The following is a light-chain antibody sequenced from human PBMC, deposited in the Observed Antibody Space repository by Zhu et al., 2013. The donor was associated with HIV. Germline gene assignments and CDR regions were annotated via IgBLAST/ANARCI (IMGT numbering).Light chain of an antibody. J-gene: IGKJ4*02. Sequence: EIVLTQSPGTLSLSPGERATLSCRASETIRRNSLAWYQQRPGQAPRLLIYGASSRATGIPDRFSGSGSGTDFTLTISRLDPEDFAVYYCQEYYTTPTTFGRGTKVEIK. CDR2: GAS. V-gene: IGKV3-20*01. CDR1: ETIRRNS. CDR3: QEYYTTPTT.